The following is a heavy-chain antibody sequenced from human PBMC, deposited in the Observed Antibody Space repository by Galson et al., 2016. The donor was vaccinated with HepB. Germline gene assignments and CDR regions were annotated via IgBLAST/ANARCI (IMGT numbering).Heavy chain of an antibody. CDR2: ISDNGGRT. J-gene: IGHJ4*02. CDR1: GFTFSSHA. Sequence: SLRLSCAASGFTFSSHAMHWVHQAPGKGLECVSTISDNGGRTFYANSLKGRFTISRDNSKNRLYLQMGSLRAEDMAVYFCARGRGGATQRYFDYWGRGTLVTVSS. V-gene: IGHV3-64*01. D-gene: IGHD1-26*01. CDR3: ARGRGGATQRYFDY.